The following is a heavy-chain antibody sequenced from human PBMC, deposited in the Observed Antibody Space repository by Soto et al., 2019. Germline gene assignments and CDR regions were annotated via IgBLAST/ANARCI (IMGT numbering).Heavy chain of an antibody. CDR1: GFTFSSYG. V-gene: IGHV3-30*18. J-gene: IGHJ4*02. CDR3: AKDRYSNYRLIDY. CDR2: ISYDGSNK. Sequence: QVQLVESGGGVVQPGRSLRLSCAASGFTFSSYGMHWVRQAPGKGLEWVAVISYDGSNKYYADSMKGRFTISRDNSKNTLSLQMNSLRAEDTAVYYCAKDRYSNYRLIDYWGQGALVTVSP. D-gene: IGHD4-4*01.